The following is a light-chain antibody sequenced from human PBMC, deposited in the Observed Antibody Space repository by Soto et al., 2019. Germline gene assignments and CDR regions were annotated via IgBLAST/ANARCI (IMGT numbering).Light chain of an antibody. CDR3: MQGAHWPYT. CDR1: QSLVFSDGNTY. V-gene: IGKV2-30*01. CDR2: KVS. J-gene: IGKJ2*01. Sequence: DVVMTQSPLSLPVTLGQPASISCRSSQSLVFSDGNTYLNWFHQRPGQSPRRLIYKVSDRDSGVPDRFSGSGSGTDFTLQISRVEAEDVGVYYCMQGAHWPYTFGQGNKLEIK.